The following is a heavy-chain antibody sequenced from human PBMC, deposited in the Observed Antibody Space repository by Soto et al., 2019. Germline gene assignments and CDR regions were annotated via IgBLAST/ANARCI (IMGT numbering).Heavy chain of an antibody. CDR3: TRVGATGGSNSFDY. CDR2: IRSKAYGGTT. V-gene: IGHV3-49*04. D-gene: IGHD1-26*01. CDR1: GFTFGDYA. J-gene: IGHJ4*02. Sequence: GGSLRLSCTASGFTFGDYAMSWVRQAPGKGLEWVGFIRSKAYGGTTEYAASVKGRFTISRDDSKSTAYLQMNSLKTEDTAVYYCTRVGATGGSNSFDYWGQGTLVTVSS.